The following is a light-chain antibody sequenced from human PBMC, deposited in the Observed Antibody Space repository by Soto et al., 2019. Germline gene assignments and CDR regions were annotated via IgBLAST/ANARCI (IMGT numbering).Light chain of an antibody. CDR3: QQCGSSPWT. CDR2: AAS. J-gene: IGKJ1*01. Sequence: EIVLTQSPGTLYLSPGERATLSCRASQSVSSDYLAWYQQKLGQAPRLIIYAASSRDTGIPDRFSGGGAGTEFTLTISRLEPEDFEVYYCQQCGSSPWTFGQGTKVDI. CDR1: QSVSSDY. V-gene: IGKV3-20*01.